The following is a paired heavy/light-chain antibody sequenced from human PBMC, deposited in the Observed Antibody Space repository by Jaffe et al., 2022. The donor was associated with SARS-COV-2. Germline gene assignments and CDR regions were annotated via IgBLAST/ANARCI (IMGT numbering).Light chain of an antibody. CDR3: AAWDDSLNGVV. J-gene: IGLJ2*01. CDR1: SSNFGGNT. V-gene: IGLV1-44*01. Sequence: QSVLTQPPSASGTPGQGVTISCSGSSSNFGGNTVNWYQQLPGTAPKLLIYSNNQRPSGVPDRFSGSKSGTSASLAISGLQSEDEADYYCAAWDDSLNGVVFGGGTKLTVL. CDR2: SNN.
Heavy chain of an antibody. V-gene: IGHV4-4*02. CDR3: ARTVYRQGDFDY. J-gene: IGHJ4*02. CDR2: IYHSGST. CDR1: GDSISSSYW. D-gene: IGHD1-26*01. Sequence: QVQLQESGPGLVKPSGTLSLTCAVSGDSISSSYWWNWVRQPPGKGLEWIGEIYHSGSTKYNPSLKSRVTISVDKSKKQFSLKLSSVTAADTAVYYCARTVYRQGDFDYWGQGTLVTVSS.